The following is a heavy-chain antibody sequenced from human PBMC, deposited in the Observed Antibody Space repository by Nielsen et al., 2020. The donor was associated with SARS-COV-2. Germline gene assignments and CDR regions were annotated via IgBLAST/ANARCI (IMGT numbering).Heavy chain of an antibody. CDR3: ARGGVLWFAELPDY. D-gene: IGHD3-10*01. V-gene: IGHV3-7*03. J-gene: IGHJ4*02. CDR1: GFTFSNYW. Sequence: GGSLRLSCAASGFTFSNYWMTWIRQAPGKGLEWVAHLNPDGSDKYYVDSVKGRFTISRDNAKNSLFLQMNSLRAEDTAFYYCARGGVLWFAELPDYWGQGTLVTVSS. CDR2: LNPDGSDK.